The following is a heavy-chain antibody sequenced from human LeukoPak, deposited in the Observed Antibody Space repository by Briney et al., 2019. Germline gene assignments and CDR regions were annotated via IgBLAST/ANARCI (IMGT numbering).Heavy chain of an antibody. D-gene: IGHD6-19*01. J-gene: IGHJ4*02. V-gene: IGHV3-11*06. CDR3: ARESKPVAYDY. Sequence: GRFTISRDNAKNSLYLQMNSLRAEDTAVYYCARESKPVAYDYWGQGTLVTVSS.